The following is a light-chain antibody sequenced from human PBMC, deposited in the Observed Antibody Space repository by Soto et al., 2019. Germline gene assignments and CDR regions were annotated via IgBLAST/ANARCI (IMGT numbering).Light chain of an antibody. CDR1: SSDVGGYKY. J-gene: IGLJ1*01. CDR3: SSYTSFKTLV. V-gene: IGLV2-14*01. Sequence: QAVVTQPASVSESPGQSITISCTGSSSDVGGYKYVSWYQQHPGKAPKLLIYDVTNRPSGVSNRFSGSKSGYTASLTISGLQSEDEADYYCSSYTSFKTLVFGTGTKVTVL. CDR2: DVT.